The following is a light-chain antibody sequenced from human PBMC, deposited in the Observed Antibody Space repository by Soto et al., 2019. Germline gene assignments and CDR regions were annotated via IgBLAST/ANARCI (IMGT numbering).Light chain of an antibody. V-gene: IGLV2-14*01. CDR3: SSNTSSSTYV. CDR2: EVS. CDR1: SSDVGGYNY. Sequence: QSALTQPASVSGSPGQSITISCTGSSSDVGGYNYVSWYQQHPGKAPKLMIYEVSNRPSGVSNRFAGSKSGSTASLTTSGLQAEDEADYYCSSNTSSSTYVFGTGTKLTVL. J-gene: IGLJ1*01.